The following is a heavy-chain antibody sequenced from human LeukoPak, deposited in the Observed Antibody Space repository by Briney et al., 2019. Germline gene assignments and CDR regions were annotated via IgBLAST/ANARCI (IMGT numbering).Heavy chain of an antibody. CDR1: GFTFSSYG. V-gene: IGHV3-30*02. Sequence: GGSLRLSCAASGFTFSSYGMHWVRQAPGKGLEWVAFIRYDGSNKYYADSVKGRFTISRDNSKNTLYLQMNSLRAEDTAVYYCAKRVVPAADALDIWGQGTMVTVPS. CDR2: IRYDGSNK. J-gene: IGHJ3*02. CDR3: AKRVVPAADALDI. D-gene: IGHD2-2*01.